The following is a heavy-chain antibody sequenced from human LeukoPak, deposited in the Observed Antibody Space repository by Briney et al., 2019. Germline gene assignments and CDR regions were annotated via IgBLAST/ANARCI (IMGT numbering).Heavy chain of an antibody. CDR3: ARTTEGGYSYGYFYYYYMDV. Sequence: SETLSLTCSVSSGAISGHYWNWIRQTPGKGLEWIGYIYYSGSTNYKSSLKSRVTISVDTSKNQFSLKLSSVTAADTAVYYCARTTEGGYSYGYFYYYYMDVWGKGTTVTVSS. CDR1: SGAISGHY. D-gene: IGHD5-18*01. CDR2: IYYSGST. J-gene: IGHJ6*03. V-gene: IGHV4-59*11.